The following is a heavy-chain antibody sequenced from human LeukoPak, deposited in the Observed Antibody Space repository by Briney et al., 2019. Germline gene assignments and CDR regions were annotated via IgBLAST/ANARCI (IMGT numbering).Heavy chain of an antibody. CDR1: GGSFSGYY. CDR3: ARADFINSLDAFDI. CDR2: INHSGST. Sequence: PSETLSLTCAVYGGSFSGYYWSWIRQPPGKGLEWIGEINHSGSTNYNPSLKSRVTISVDTSKNQFSLKLSSVTAADTAVYYCARADFINSLDAFDIWGQGTMVTVSS. V-gene: IGHV4-34*01. J-gene: IGHJ3*02. D-gene: IGHD3/OR15-3a*01.